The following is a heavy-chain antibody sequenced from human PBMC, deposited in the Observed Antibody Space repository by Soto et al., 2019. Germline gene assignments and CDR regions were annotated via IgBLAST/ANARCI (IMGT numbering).Heavy chain of an antibody. D-gene: IGHD3-16*02. V-gene: IGHV1-3*01. CDR2: INAGNGNT. CDR3: ARGTLLLKSYYGMDV. J-gene: IGHJ6*02. Sequence: QVQLVQSGAEVKKPGASVKVSCKASGYTFTSYAMHWVRQAPGQRLEWMGWINAGNGNTKYSQKFQGRVTITRDTSASTAYMELSSLRSEDTAVYYCARGTLLLKSYYGMDVWGQGTTVTVSS. CDR1: GYTFTSYA.